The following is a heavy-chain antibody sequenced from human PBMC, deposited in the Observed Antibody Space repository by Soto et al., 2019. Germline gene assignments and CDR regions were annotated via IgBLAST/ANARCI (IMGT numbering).Heavy chain of an antibody. CDR2: IYFNWRT. D-gene: IGHD2-21*02. Sequence: SETLSLTCIVSGESISSRSYYWGWIRQPPGKGLKWIGRIYFNWRTFYNPSFKSQVTISIDTSKNQFSLKLSSVTATDTAVCYCARQRTTVVTQAYFDHWGQGALVTVSS. CDR1: GESISSRSYY. J-gene: IGHJ4*02. CDR3: ARQRTTVVTQAYFDH. V-gene: IGHV4-39*01.